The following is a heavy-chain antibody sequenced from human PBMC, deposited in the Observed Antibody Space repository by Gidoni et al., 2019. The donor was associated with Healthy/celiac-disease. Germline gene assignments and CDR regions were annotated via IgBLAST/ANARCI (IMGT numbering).Heavy chain of an antibody. CDR2: ISYSGST. Sequence: QVQLQESGPGLVKPSETLSLTCTVSGGSISSYYWSWIRQPPGKGLEWIGYISYSGSTNYNPSLKSRVPISVDTSKNQFSLKLSSVTAADPAVYYCARDLGGWYWFDPWGQGTLVTVSP. D-gene: IGHD6-19*01. CDR3: ARDLGGWYWFDP. J-gene: IGHJ5*02. CDR1: GGSISSYY. V-gene: IGHV4-59*01.